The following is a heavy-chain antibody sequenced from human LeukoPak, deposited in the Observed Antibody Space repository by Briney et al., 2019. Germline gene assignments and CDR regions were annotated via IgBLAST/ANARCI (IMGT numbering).Heavy chain of an antibody. V-gene: IGHV3-9*01. J-gene: IGHJ4*02. CDR2: ISWNSGSI. CDR3: AKDRRTYDSSGYLSAGFDY. D-gene: IGHD3-22*01. Sequence: HPGRSLRLSCAASGFTFDDYAMHWVRQAPGKGLEWVSGISWNSGSIGYADSVKGRFTISRDNAKNSLYLQMNSLRAEDTALYYCAKDRRTYDSSGYLSAGFDYWGQGTLVTVSS. CDR1: GFTFDDYA.